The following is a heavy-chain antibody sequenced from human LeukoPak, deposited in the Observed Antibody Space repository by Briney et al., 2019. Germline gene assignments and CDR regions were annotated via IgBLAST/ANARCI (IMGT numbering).Heavy chain of an antibody. CDR1: GFTFSSYG. CDR2: ISYDGSNK. V-gene: IGHV3-30*03. J-gene: IGHJ4*02. D-gene: IGHD6-19*01. Sequence: GRSLRLSCAASGFTFSSYGMHWVRQAPGKGLEWVAVISYDGSNKYYADSVKGRFTISRDNSKNTLYLQMNSLRAEDTAVYYCVCSGWYFDYWGQGTLVTVSS. CDR3: VCSGWYFDY.